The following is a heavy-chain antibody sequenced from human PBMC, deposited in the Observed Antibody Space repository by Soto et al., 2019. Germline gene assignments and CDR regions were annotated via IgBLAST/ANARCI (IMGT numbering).Heavy chain of an antibody. CDR1: GGSISSSSSY. CDR2: IYYNGNT. V-gene: IGHV4-39*01. J-gene: IGHJ5*02. D-gene: IGHD6-19*01. CDR3: ARHLAVTDKGDWFDP. Sequence: SETLSLTCTVSGGSISSSSSYWASIREPPGKGLEWIGSIYYNGNTYYNPSLKSRVTISADTSKNQFSLKLTSLTAADTAVYYCARHLAVTDKGDWFDPWGQGTLVTVS.